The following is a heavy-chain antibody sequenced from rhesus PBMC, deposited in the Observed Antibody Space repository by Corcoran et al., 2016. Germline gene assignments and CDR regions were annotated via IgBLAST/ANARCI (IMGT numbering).Heavy chain of an antibody. V-gene: IGHV4-65*01. J-gene: IGHJ4*01. CDR1: GGSISSSNW. Sequence: QVQLQESGPGREKPSETLSLTCAVSGGSISSSNWWRCLSLHPGKGLEVIGYISCSRGITYNNPHLKSGVTISTATYKNQFSLKLSSVTAADTAVYYWARDEGTSGWYGGSFDYWGQGVLVTVSS. D-gene: IGHD6-31*01. CDR3: ARDEGTSGWYGGSFDY. CDR2: ISCSRGIT.